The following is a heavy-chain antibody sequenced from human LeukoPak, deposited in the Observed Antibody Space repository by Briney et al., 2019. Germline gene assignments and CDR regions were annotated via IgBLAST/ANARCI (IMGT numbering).Heavy chain of an antibody. D-gene: IGHD3-9*01. J-gene: IGHJ4*02. CDR2: IYPGDSDP. V-gene: IGHV5-51*01. Sequence: GESLKISCKGSGYSFTNYWIGWLRQMPGKGLEWMGIIYPGDSDPRYSPSFQGQVTISADKSISTAYLQWSSLKASDTAMYYCARLDILTGSPFDYWGQGTLVTVSS. CDR3: ARLDILTGSPFDY. CDR1: GYSFTNYW.